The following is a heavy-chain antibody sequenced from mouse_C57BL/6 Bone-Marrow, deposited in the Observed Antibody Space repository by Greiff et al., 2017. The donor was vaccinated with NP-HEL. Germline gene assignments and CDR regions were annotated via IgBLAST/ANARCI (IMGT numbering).Heavy chain of an antibody. Sequence: VQLQQPGAELVKPGASVKLSCKASGYTFTSYWMHWVKQRPGQGLEWIGMIHPNSGSTNYNEKFKSKAILTVDKSSSTAYMQLSSLTSEDSAVYYCARFYYDYDEGDWGQGTLVTVSA. V-gene: IGHV1-64*01. J-gene: IGHJ3*01. CDR1: GYTFTSYW. D-gene: IGHD2-4*01. CDR3: ARFYYDYDEGD. CDR2: IHPNSGST.